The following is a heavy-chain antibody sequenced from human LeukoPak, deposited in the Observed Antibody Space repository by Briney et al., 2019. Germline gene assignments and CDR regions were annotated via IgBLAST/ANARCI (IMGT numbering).Heavy chain of an antibody. CDR2: IYGDGTT. CDR1: GFTVSNDY. V-gene: IGHV3-66*02. Sequence: GGSLRLSCAASGFTVSNDYMAWVRQAPGRGLEWVSLIYGDGTTFYTDSVKGRFTISRDNFKNALYLQMSSLRPEDTALYYCARDRAGAQSWVALDPWGQGTLVTVSS. D-gene: IGHD3-10*01. J-gene: IGHJ5*02. CDR3: ARDRAGAQSWVALDP.